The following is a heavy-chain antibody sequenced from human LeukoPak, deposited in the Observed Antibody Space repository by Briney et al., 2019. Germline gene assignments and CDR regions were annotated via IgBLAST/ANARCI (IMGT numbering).Heavy chain of an antibody. Sequence: GGSLRLSCAVSGFTFDSSGIHWVRQAPGKGLEWVSFISYDGSQKYYATSVKGRFTISRDNLENTVYLQMNSLRLEDTAVYYCAKLAGAQLFYGDWFDPWGQGTLVTVSS. V-gene: IGHV3-30*19. CDR3: AKLAGAQLFYGDWFDP. D-gene: IGHD6-13*01. CDR2: ISYDGSQK. CDR1: GFTFDSSG. J-gene: IGHJ5*02.